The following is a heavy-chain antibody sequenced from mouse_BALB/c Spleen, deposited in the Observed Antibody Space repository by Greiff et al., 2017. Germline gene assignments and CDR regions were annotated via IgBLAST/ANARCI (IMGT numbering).Heavy chain of an antibody. CDR1: GFTFTDYY. CDR2: IRNKANGYTT. D-gene: IGHD2-4*01. Sequence: VKLMESGGGLVQPGGSLRLSCATSGFTFTDYYMSWVRQPPGKALEWLGFIRNKANGYTTEYSASVKGRFTISRDNSQSILYLQMNTLRAEDSATYYCARDKDYGYAMDYWGQGTSVTVSS. V-gene: IGHV7-3*02. J-gene: IGHJ4*01. CDR3: ARDKDYGYAMDY.